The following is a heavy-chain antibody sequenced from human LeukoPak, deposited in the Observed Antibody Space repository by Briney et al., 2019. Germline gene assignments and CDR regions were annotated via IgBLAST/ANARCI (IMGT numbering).Heavy chain of an antibody. CDR1: GVSISSYH. CDR2: IYYSGTT. D-gene: IGHD6-19*01. J-gene: IGHJ4*02. CDR3: ARDDGSGWYNFDY. Sequence: SETLSLTCTVSGVSISSYHWTWIRQPPGKGLEWIGYIYYSGTTNYNPSLKSRVTISVDTSKNQFSLNLTSVTAADTAVYYCARDDGSGWYNFDYWGQGTLVTVSS. V-gene: IGHV4-59*01.